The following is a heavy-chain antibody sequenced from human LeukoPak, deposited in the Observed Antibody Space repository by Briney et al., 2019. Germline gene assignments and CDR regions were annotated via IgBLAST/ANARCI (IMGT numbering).Heavy chain of an antibody. Sequence: SETLSLTCTVSGDSVSSNYWSWIRQPPGKGLEWLGYFYSRTSVTSNPSLQGRVTMSSDTAKNQFSLRLTSVTAADTAVYYCAKVGHYIDSSGYYYPDYWGQGTLVTVSS. J-gene: IGHJ4*02. CDR1: GDSVSSNY. V-gene: IGHV4-59*02. D-gene: IGHD3-22*01. CDR3: AKVGHYIDSSGYYYPDY. CDR2: FYSRTSV.